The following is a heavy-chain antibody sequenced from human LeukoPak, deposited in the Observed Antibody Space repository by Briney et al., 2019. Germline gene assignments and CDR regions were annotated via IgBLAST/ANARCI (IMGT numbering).Heavy chain of an antibody. J-gene: IGHJ4*02. D-gene: IGHD4-17*01. V-gene: IGHV3-21*01. CDR2: ISSSSSYI. Sequence: GGSLRLSCAASGFTLSTYTMNWVRQAPGKGLEWVSSISSSSSYIYYADSVKGRFTISRDNAKNSLYLQMNSLRAEDTAVYYCARSHYGDYVLDYWGQGTLVTVSS. CDR3: ARSHYGDYVLDY. CDR1: GFTLSTYT.